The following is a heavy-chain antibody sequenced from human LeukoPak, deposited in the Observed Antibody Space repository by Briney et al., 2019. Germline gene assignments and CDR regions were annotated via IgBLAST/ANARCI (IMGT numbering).Heavy chain of an antibody. D-gene: IGHD2-15*01. CDR2: IYYSGST. J-gene: IGHJ4*02. CDR1: GSSISSYY. V-gene: IGHV4-59*08. Sequence: PSETLSLTCTVSGSSISSYYWSWIRQPPGKGLGWIGYIYYSGSTNYNPSLKSRVTISVDTSKNQFSLKLSSVTAADTAVYYCARSEGYCSGGSCYGPGVKEIDYWGQGTLVTVSS. CDR3: ARSEGYCSGGSCYGPGVKEIDY.